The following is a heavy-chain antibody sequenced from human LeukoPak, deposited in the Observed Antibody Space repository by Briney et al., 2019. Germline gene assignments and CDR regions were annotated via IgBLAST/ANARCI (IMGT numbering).Heavy chain of an antibody. D-gene: IGHD3-9*01. J-gene: IGHJ4*02. Sequence: GGSLRLSCAVSGFTFSTYWMSWVRQAPGKGLEWVSTISGSGGSTYYTDSVKGRFTISRDNSKNTLYLLMNSLRAEDTAVYYCAKARITILLDYWGQGTLVTVSS. CDR2: ISGSGGST. V-gene: IGHV3-23*01. CDR3: AKARITILLDY. CDR1: GFTFSTYW.